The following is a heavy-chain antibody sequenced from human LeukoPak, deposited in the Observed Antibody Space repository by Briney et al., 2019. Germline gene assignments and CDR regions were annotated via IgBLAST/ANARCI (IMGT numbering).Heavy chain of an antibody. CDR2: IVVGSGNT. D-gene: IGHD4-17*01. Sequence: ASVKVSCKASGFTFTSSAMQWVRQARGQRLEWIGWIVVGSGNTNYAQKFQERVTITRDMSTSTAYMELSSLRSEDTAVYYCAKDREWDDYAEYDYWGQGTLVTVSS. V-gene: IGHV1-58*02. J-gene: IGHJ4*02. CDR3: AKDREWDDYAEYDY. CDR1: GFTFTSSA.